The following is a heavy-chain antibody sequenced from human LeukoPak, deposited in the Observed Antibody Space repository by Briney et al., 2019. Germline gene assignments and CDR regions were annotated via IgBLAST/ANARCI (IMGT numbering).Heavy chain of an antibody. CDR3: ARDSVGGTMVRGVINYYYYGMDV. Sequence: TSETLSLTCTVSGGSISSYYWSWIRQPAGKGLEWIERIYTSGSTNYNPSLKSRVTMSVDTSKNQFSLKLSSVTAADTAVYYCARDSVGGTMVRGVINYYYYGMDVWGQGTTVTVSS. CDR2: IYTSGST. J-gene: IGHJ6*02. V-gene: IGHV4-4*07. D-gene: IGHD3-10*01. CDR1: GGSISSYY.